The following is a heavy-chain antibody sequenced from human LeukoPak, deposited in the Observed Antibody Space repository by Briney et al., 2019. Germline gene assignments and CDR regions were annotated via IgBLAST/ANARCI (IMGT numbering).Heavy chain of an antibody. CDR2: IYHSGST. J-gene: IGHJ4*02. D-gene: IGHD3-10*01. CDR1: GGSISSGGYY. CDR3: ASHMGWGVMYYFYY. V-gene: IGHV4-30-2*01. Sequence: SETLSLTCTVSGGSISSGGYYWSWIRQPPGKGLEWIGYIYHSGSTYYNPSLKSRVTISVDRSKNQFSLKLSSVTAADTAMYYCASHMGWGVMYYFYYWGQGTPVTVSS.